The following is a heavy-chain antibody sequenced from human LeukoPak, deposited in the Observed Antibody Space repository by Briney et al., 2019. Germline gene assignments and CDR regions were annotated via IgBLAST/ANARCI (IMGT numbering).Heavy chain of an antibody. CDR2: ISSSSSYI. V-gene: IGHV3-21*01. CDR1: GFTFSSYS. D-gene: IGHD3-22*01. Sequence: GGSLRLSCAASGFTFSSYSMNWVRQAPGKGLEWVSSISSSSSYIYYADSVKGRFTISRDNSKNTLYLQMNSLRAEDTAVYYCARGSDYYDSSGYYQHWGQGTLVTVSS. CDR3: ARGSDYYDSSGYYQH. J-gene: IGHJ4*02.